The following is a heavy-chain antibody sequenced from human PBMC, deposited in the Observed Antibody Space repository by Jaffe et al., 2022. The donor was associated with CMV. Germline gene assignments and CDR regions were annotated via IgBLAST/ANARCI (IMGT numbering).Heavy chain of an antibody. J-gene: IGHJ6*02. CDR1: GFTFSSYS. D-gene: IGHD3-9*01. Sequence: EVQLVESGGGLVQPGGSLRLSCAASGFTFSSYSMNWVRQAPGKGLEWVSYISSSSSTIYYADSVKGRFTISRDNAKNSLYLQMNSLRDEDTAVYYCARDQGSTPLWGDDYDILTGYGYGMDVWGQGTTVTVSS. V-gene: IGHV3-48*02. CDR2: ISSSSSTI. CDR3: ARDQGSTPLWGDDYDILTGYGYGMDV.